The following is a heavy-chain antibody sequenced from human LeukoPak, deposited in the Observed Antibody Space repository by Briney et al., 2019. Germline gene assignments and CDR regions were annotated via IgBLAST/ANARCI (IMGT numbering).Heavy chain of an antibody. CDR1: GFPFIEYS. CDR2: IGIDSGNT. V-gene: IGHV3-48*01. Sequence: GGSLRLSCTASGFPFIEYSMNWVRQVPGKGLEWISYIGIDSGNTKYADSVRGRFTISADKAKNSLYLQMNSLRVEDTAVYYCARDRNYAFDNWGQGTLVSVAS. CDR3: ARDRNYAFDN. J-gene: IGHJ4*02. D-gene: IGHD1-7*01.